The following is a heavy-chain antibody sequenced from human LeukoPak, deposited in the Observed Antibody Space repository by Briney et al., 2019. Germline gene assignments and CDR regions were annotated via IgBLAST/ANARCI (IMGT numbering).Heavy chain of an antibody. J-gene: IGHJ5*02. D-gene: IGHD6-19*01. CDR3: ARAGRWLVLSWWFDP. Sequence: ASVKVSCKASGYTFTGYYMHWVRQAPGRGLEWMGWINPNSGGTNYAQKFQGRVTMTRDTSISTAYMELSRLRSDDTAVYYCARAGRWLVLSWWFDPWGQGTLVTVSS. V-gene: IGHV1-2*02. CDR1: GYTFTGYY. CDR2: INPNSGGT.